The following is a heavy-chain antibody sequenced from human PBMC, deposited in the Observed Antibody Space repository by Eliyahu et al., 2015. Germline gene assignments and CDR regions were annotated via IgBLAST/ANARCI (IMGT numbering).Heavy chain of an antibody. V-gene: IGHV3-74*01. CDR3: VRFGELLIPGDYYGMDV. CDR1: XFTFXXXW. J-gene: IGHJ6*02. CDR2: TNSDGSST. Sequence: EVQLVESGGGXVQPGGSXRLSCAASXFTFXXXWMHWVRQAPGKGVGWVARTNSDGSSTSYADSVKGRFTISRDNAKNTLYLQMNSLRAEDTAVYYCVRFGELLIPGDYYGMDVWGQGTTVTVSS. D-gene: IGHD3-10*01.